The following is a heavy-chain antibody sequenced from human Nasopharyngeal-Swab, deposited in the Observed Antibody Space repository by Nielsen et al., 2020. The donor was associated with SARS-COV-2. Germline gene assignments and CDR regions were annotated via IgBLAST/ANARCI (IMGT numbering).Heavy chain of an antibody. CDR1: GGSLSGYY. D-gene: IGHD3-10*01. J-gene: IGHJ6*02. Sequence: SETLSLTCAVYGGSLSGYYWTWIRQPPAKGLEWIGEINHSGSINYNPSLKSRVTITVDTSKNQFSLKLSSVPAADTAVYYCARVYRSGSYYMSIYYYYGMDVWGQGTTVTVSS. V-gene: IGHV4-34*01. CDR3: ARVYRSGSYYMSIYYYYGMDV. CDR2: INHSGSI.